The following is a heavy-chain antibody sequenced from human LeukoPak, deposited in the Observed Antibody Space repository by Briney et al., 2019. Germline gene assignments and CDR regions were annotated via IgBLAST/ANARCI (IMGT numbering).Heavy chain of an antibody. CDR1: GFTFSSYA. Sequence: GGSLILSCAASGFTFSSYAMSWVRQAPGKGLEWVSAISGSGGTTYNADSVKGRFTISRDNSKNTLYLQMNSLRAEDTAVYYCAKASHLSGYYLPIDYWGQGTLVTVSS. CDR3: AKASHLSGYYLPIDY. CDR2: ISGSGGTT. D-gene: IGHD3-9*01. J-gene: IGHJ4*02. V-gene: IGHV3-23*01.